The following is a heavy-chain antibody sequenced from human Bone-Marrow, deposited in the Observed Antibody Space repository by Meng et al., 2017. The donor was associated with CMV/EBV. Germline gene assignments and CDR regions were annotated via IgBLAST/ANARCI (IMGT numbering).Heavy chain of an antibody. CDR2: IRRKANSYAT. CDR1: GSTFSGSA. Sequence: GGSRRPSCAASGSTFSGSAMHWVRQASGKGLEWVGRIRRKANSYATEYAASVKGRFTIARDDSKNTAYLKMNSLKTEDTAVYYCTKWHYHGSGSYYHAYYYYYYGMDVWGQGTTVTVSS. J-gene: IGHJ6*02. CDR3: TKWHYHGSGSYYHAYYYYYYGMDV. D-gene: IGHD3-10*01. V-gene: IGHV3-73*01.